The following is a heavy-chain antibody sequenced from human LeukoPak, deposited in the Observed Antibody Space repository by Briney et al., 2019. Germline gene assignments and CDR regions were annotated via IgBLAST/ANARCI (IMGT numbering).Heavy chain of an antibody. CDR1: GLTFSNYC. D-gene: IGHD4-11*01. J-gene: IGHJ4*01. CDR2: IKKDGSEK. V-gene: IGHV3-7*03. CDR3: TRGGASTSNYWFY. Sequence: PGGSLRLSCVVSGLTFSNYCMTWVRQAPGKGLEWVANIKKDGSEKFYVDSVKGRFTISRDNAKSSLYLQMDSLRGEDTAVYYCTRGGASTSNYWFYWGQGTLVTVSS.